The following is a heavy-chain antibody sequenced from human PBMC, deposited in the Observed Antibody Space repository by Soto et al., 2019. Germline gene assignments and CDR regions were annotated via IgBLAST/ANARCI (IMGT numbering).Heavy chain of an antibody. J-gene: IGHJ5*02. D-gene: IGHD2-15*01. Sequence: GGSLRLSCAASGFTFSSYGMHWVRQAPGKGLEWVAVISYDGSNKYYADSVKGRFTISRDNSKNSLYLQMNSLRAEDTAVYYCARGYHSSSGWWIGVGPWGQGPLVTVSS. CDR2: ISYDGSNK. CDR3: ARGYHSSSGWWIGVGP. V-gene: IGHV3-30*03. CDR1: GFTFSSYG.